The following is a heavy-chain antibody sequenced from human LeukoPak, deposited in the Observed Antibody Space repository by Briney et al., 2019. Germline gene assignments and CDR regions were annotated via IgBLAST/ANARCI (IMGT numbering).Heavy chain of an antibody. Sequence: SETLSLTCTVSGGSISSSSYYWGWIRQPLGKGLEWIGYIYYSGSTNYNPSLKSRVTISIDTSKNQFSLKLRSVTAADTAVYYCARDRWFDPWGQGTLVTVSS. CDR1: GGSISSSSYY. CDR2: IYYSGST. V-gene: IGHV4-61*01. CDR3: ARDRWFDP. J-gene: IGHJ5*02.